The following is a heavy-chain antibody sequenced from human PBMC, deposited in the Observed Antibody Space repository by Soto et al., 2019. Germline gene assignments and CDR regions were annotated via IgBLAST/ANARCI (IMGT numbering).Heavy chain of an antibody. Sequence: GASVKVSCKASGGTFSSSSITWVRQAPGKGLEWMGGIIPTFGTSNYAPRFQGRVTFTADTSTGTAYMSLISLRSEDTAFYYCARGFKNNWDVCDLWGQGTLVTVSS. V-gene: IGHV1-69*06. CDR1: GGTFSSSS. CDR2: IIPTFGTS. J-gene: IGHJ5*02. CDR3: ARGFKNNWDVCDL. D-gene: IGHD1-1*01.